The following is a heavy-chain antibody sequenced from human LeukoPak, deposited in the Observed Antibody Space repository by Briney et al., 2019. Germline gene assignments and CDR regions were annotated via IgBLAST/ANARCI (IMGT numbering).Heavy chain of an antibody. CDR3: ARVGNRGSGHNWFDP. D-gene: IGHD6-25*01. Sequence: PSETLSLTCTVSGGSISSYYWSWIRQPPGKGLEWIGYIYTSGSTNYNPSLKSRVTISVDTSKNQFSLKLSSVTAADTAVYYCARVGNRGSGHNWFDPWGQGTLVTVSS. V-gene: IGHV4-4*09. CDR1: GGSISSYY. J-gene: IGHJ5*02. CDR2: IYTSGST.